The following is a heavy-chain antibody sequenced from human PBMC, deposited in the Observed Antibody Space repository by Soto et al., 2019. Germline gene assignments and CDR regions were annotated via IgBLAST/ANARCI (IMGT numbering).Heavy chain of an antibody. CDR1: GGSISSSSYY. J-gene: IGHJ4*02. CDR3: ARHRDCSSTSCYHGLAVVTFDY. CDR2: MYYSEST. Sequence: QLQLQESGPGLVKPSETLSLTCTVSGGSISSSSYYWGWIRQPPGKGLEWIGSMYYSESTYYNPSLKSRVTVSVDTSKNQFSLKLSSVTAADTAVYYCARHRDCSSTSCYHGLAVVTFDYWGQGTLVTVSS. V-gene: IGHV4-39*01. D-gene: IGHD2-2*01.